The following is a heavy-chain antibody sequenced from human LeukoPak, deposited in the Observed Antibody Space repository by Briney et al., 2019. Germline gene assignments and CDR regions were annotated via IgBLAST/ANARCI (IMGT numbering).Heavy chain of an antibody. V-gene: IGHV4-31*03. D-gene: IGHD1-26*01. CDR2: IYYSGST. CDR1: GGSISSGGYY. Sequence: PSETLSLTCTVSGGSISSGGYYWSWIRQHPGKGLEWIGYIYYSGSTYYNPSLKSRVTISVDTSKNQFSLKLSSVTAADTAVYYCAREGIVGATQQWFDPWGQGTLVTVSS. CDR3: AREGIVGATQQWFDP. J-gene: IGHJ5*02.